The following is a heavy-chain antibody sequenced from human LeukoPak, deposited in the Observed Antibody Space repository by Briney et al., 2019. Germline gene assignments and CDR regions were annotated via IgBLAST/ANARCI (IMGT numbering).Heavy chain of an antibody. CDR1: RFTFSSYW. J-gene: IGHJ4*02. D-gene: IGHD3-10*01. Sequence: GGSLRLSCAASRFTFSSYWMSWVRQAPGKGLEWVANIKQDGSEKYYVDSVKGRFTISRDNAKNSLYLQMNSLRAEDTAVYYCARDGYASGSLDYWGQGTLVTVSS. V-gene: IGHV3-7*01. CDR3: ARDGYASGSLDY. CDR2: IKQDGSEK.